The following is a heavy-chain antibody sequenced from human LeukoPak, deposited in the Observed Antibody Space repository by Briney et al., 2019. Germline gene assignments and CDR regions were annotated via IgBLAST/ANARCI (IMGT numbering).Heavy chain of an antibody. J-gene: IGHJ6*02. CDR3: ARRIAARLYYGMDV. CDR2: INGGNGNT. Sequence: ASVKVSCKTSGYTFTSYGMHWVRQAPGQSLEWMGWINGGNGNTKYSEKFQGRVTIIRDTSASTAYMELSSLRSEDAAVYYCARRIAARLYYGMDVWGQGTTVTVSS. V-gene: IGHV1-3*01. CDR1: GYTFTSYG. D-gene: IGHD6-6*01.